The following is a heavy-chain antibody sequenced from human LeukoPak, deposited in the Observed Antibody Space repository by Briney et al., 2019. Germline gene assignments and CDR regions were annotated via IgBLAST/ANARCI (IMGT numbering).Heavy chain of an antibody. CDR1: GGSISSSSYY. V-gene: IGHV4-61*05. CDR3: ARPRGTGGGDY. D-gene: IGHD7-27*01. J-gene: IGHJ4*02. CDR2: IYYSGST. Sequence: PSETLSLTCTVSGGSISSSSYYWGWIRQPPGKGLEWIGYIYYSGSTNYNPSLKSRVTLSVDTSKNQFSLKLSSVTAADTAVYYCARPRGTGGGDYWGQGTLVTVSS.